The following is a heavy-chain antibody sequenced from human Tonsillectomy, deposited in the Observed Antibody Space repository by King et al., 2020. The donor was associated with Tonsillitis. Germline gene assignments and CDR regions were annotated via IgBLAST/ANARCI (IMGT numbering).Heavy chain of an antibody. J-gene: IGHJ6*02. D-gene: IGHD3-10*01. CDR2: INHSGST. CDR1: GGSFSGYY. CDR3: ARDYYGSGSYYDYYYGMDV. Sequence: VQLQQWGAGLLKPSETLSLTCAVYGGSFSGYYWSWIRQPPGKGLEWIGEINHSGSTNYNPSLKSRVTISVDTSKNQFSLKLSSVTAADTAVYYCARDYYGSGSYYDYYYGMDVWGQGTTVTVSS. V-gene: IGHV4-34*01.